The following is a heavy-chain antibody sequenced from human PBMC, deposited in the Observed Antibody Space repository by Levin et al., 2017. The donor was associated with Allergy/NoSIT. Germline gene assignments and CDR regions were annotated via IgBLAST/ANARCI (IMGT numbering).Heavy chain of an antibody. J-gene: IGHJ4*02. V-gene: IGHV4-30-4*01. Sequence: KPSETLSLTCTVSGGSISSGDYYWSWIRQPPGKGLEWIGYIYYSGSTYYNPSLKSRVTISVDTSKNQFSLKLSSVTAADTAVYYCARGGSGSYHFDYWGQGTLVTVSS. D-gene: IGHD3-10*01. CDR2: IYYSGST. CDR3: ARGGSGSYHFDY. CDR1: GGSISSGDYY.